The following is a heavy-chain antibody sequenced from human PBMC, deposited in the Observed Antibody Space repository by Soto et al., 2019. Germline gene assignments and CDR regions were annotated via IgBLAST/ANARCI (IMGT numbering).Heavy chain of an antibody. CDR1: GYTFTNYY. CDR2: INPSGGGT. Sequence: ASVKVSCKTSGYTFTNYYMHWVRQAPGQGLEWMGIINPSGGGTTYAQKFQGRVTMTRDTSTSTVYMDLSSLRSEDTAVYYCARDGIAVADKGNYFDYWGQGTLVTVSS. V-gene: IGHV1-46*01. CDR3: ARDGIAVADKGNYFDY. J-gene: IGHJ4*02. D-gene: IGHD6-19*01.